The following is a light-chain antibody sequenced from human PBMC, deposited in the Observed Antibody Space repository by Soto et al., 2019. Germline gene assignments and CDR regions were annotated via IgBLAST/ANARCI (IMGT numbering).Light chain of an antibody. CDR1: DIGSKS. V-gene: IGLV3-21*04. CDR2: YDR. Sequence: SYVLAQPPSVSVAPGKTASIPCGGNDIGSKSVLWYQQKAGQAPVLLIYYDRYRPSGIPERFSGYKSGNTATLTISRVEAGDEADDYCQVWDTSTAQGVFGGGTTLTV. CDR3: QVWDTSTAQGV. J-gene: IGLJ2*01.